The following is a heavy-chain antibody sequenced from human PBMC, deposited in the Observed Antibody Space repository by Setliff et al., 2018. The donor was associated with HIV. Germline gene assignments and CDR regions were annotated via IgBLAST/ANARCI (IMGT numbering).Heavy chain of an antibody. CDR1: RGSISSTSHY. Sequence: SETLSLTCIVSRGSISSTSHYWGWVRQSPGRRLEWIGSIYYSGRTYYNPSLKSRVTMSLDTSKNQFSLKLRSVTAADTAVYYCARGPKISVTYSNYARDNWFDPWGQGTLVTVS. V-gene: IGHV4-39*07. J-gene: IGHJ5*02. CDR2: IYYSGRT. D-gene: IGHD4-4*01. CDR3: ARGPKISVTYSNYARDNWFDP.